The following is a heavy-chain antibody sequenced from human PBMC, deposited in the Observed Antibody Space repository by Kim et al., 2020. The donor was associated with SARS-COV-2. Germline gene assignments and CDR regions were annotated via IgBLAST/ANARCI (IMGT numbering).Heavy chain of an antibody. CDR2: IGSNSDYM. V-gene: IGHV3-21*01. CDR1: GFTFSSYS. J-gene: IGHJ4*02. CDR3: VTLGTY. D-gene: IGHD7-27*01. Sequence: GGSLRLSCSASGFTFSSYSMNWVRQAPGKGLEWVASIGSNSDYMYYADSVKGRFTISRDNAKNSLFLQMSSLRADDTAVYYCVTLGTYWGQGTRVTVSS.